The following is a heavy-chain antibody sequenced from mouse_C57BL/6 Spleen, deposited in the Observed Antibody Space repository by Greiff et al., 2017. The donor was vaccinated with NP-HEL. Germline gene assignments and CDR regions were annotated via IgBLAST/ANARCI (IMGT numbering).Heavy chain of an antibody. J-gene: IGHJ1*03. CDR3: ARGLRRGYFDV. CDR2: IDPSDSYT. D-gene: IGHD3-1*01. Sequence: VQLQQPGAELVRPGTSVKLSCKASGYTFTSYWMHWVKQRPGQGLEWIGVIDPSDSYTNYNQKFKGKATLTVDTSSSTAYLQLSSLTSEDSAVYYCARGLRRGYFDVWGTGTTVTVSS. CDR1: GYTFTSYW. V-gene: IGHV1-59*01.